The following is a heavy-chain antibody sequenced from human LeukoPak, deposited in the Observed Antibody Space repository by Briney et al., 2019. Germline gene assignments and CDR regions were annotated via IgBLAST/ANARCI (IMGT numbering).Heavy chain of an antibody. J-gene: IGHJ4*02. V-gene: IGHV3-21*01. D-gene: IGHD4-23*01. CDR3: ARVGYGGKKIPYYFDY. Sequence: GGSLRLSCAASGFTFSSYSMNWVRQAPGKGLEWVSSISSSSSYIYYADSVKGRFTISRDNAKNSLYLQMNSLRAEDTAVYYCARVGYGGKKIPYYFDYWGQGTLVTVSS. CDR1: GFTFSSYS. CDR2: ISSSSSYI.